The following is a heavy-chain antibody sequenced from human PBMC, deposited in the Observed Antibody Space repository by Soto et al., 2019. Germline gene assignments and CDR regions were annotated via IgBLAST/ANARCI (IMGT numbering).Heavy chain of an antibody. D-gene: IGHD5-12*01. CDR2: ISPGNGNT. CDR1: GYTFADYA. CDR3: ARDDGTTWLLDS. V-gene: IGHV1-3*01. J-gene: IGHJ4*02. Sequence: GASVKVSCKASGYTFADYALHWVRQAPGQSLESMGWISPGNGNTRYSERFQGRVTITRDTSASTAYMELSSLISEDTAVYYCARDDGTTWLLDSWGQGTLVTVSS.